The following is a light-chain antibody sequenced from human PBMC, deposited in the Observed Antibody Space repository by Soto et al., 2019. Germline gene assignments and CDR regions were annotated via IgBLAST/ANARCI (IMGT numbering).Light chain of an antibody. J-gene: IGKJ1*01. V-gene: IGKV3-15*01. CDR3: QQYNNWPWT. CDR1: QSVSSN. Sequence: EIVMTQSPATLSVSPVERATLSCRASQSVSSNLAWYQQKPGQAPRLLIYGASTRATGIPARFSGSGSGTEFNIKIRSLQSEDFAVYYCQQYNNWPWTFGQGTKVDI. CDR2: GAS.